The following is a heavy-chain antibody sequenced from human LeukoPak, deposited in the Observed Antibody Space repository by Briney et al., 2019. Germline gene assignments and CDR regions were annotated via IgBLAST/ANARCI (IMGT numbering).Heavy chain of an antibody. J-gene: IGHJ3*02. CDR3: ASYYDSSGYYYLGAFDI. CDR2: INHSGST. V-gene: IGHV4-34*01. CDR1: GGSFSGYY. D-gene: IGHD3-22*01. Sequence: KPSETLSLTCAVYGGSFSGYYWSWIGQPPGKGLEWIGEINHSGSTSYNPSLKSRVTISVDTSKNQFSLKLSSVTAADTAVYYCASYYDSSGYYYLGAFDIWGQGTMVTVSS.